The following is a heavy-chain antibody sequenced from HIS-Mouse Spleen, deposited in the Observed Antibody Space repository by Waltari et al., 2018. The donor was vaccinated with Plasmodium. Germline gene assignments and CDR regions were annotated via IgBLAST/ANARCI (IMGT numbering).Heavy chain of an antibody. D-gene: IGHD6-13*01. CDR1: GFTFSRYW. CDR2: IKQYGREK. Sequence: EVQLVESGGGLVQPGGSLRLSCAASGFTFSRYWMSWVRQAPGKGREWVANIKQYGREKYYVDSVKGRFTISRDNAKNSLYLQMNSLSAEDTAVYYCASSWYWYFDLWGRGTLVTVSS. V-gene: IGHV3-7*01. CDR3: ASSWYWYFDL. J-gene: IGHJ2*01.